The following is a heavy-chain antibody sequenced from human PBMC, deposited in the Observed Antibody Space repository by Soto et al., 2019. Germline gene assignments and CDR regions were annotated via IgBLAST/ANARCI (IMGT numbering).Heavy chain of an antibody. Sequence: QVQLVQSGAEVKKPGASVKVSCKASGYTFTSYGFSWVRQAPGQGVEWMGWISAYNGNTNYAQKLQATATRTTDTSTSTAYMELRSLRSYDTAGYYWARGTTVETGNYWGQGTLITVSS. J-gene: IGHJ4*02. V-gene: IGHV1-18*01. D-gene: IGHD4-17*01. CDR3: ARGTTVETGNY. CDR2: ISAYNGNT. CDR1: GYTFTSYG.